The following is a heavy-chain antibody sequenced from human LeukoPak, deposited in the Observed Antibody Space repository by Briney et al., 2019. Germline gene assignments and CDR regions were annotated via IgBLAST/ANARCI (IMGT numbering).Heavy chain of an antibody. J-gene: IGHJ5*02. V-gene: IGHV4-39*01. CDR2: IYYSGSA. D-gene: IGHD2-2*02. CDR3: ARHQRDVVVVPAAIRVYNWFDP. CDR1: GGSISNNSYF. Sequence: SETLSLTCTVSGGSISNNSYFWGWIRQPPGKGLKWIGSIYYSGSAHYNPSLKSRVTISVDTSKNQFSLKLTSVTASDTAVYYCARHQRDVVVVPAAIRVYNWFDPWGQGTLVTVSS.